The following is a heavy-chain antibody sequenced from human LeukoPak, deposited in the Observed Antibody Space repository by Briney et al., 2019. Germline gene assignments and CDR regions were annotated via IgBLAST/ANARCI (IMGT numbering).Heavy chain of an antibody. CDR3: ARDPSFWSGYHGWFDP. Sequence: SETLSLTCAVYGGSFSGYYWSWIRQPPGKGLEWIGEINHSGSTNYNPSLKSRVTISVDTSKNQFSLKLSSVTAADTAVYYCARDPSFWSGYHGWFDPWGQGTLVTVSS. CDR2: INHSGST. D-gene: IGHD3-3*01. CDR1: GGSFSGYY. V-gene: IGHV4-34*01. J-gene: IGHJ5*02.